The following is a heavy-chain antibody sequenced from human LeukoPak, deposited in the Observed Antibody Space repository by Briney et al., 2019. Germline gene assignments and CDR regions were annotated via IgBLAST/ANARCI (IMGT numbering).Heavy chain of an antibody. CDR2: ISAYNGNT. D-gene: IGHD6-19*01. CDR3: ARERSSRGSDAFDI. CDR1: GYTFTSYG. Sequence: ASVKVSCKASGYTFTSYGISWVRQAPGQGLEWMGWISAYNGNTNYAQKLQSRVTMTTDTSTSTAYMELRSLRSEDTAVYYCARERSSRGSDAFDIWGQGTMVTVSS. J-gene: IGHJ3*02. V-gene: IGHV1-18*01.